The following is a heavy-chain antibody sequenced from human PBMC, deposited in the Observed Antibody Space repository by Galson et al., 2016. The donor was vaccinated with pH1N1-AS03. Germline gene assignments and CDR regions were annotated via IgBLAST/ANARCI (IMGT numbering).Heavy chain of an antibody. V-gene: IGHV1-69*13. Sequence: SVKVSCKASGDTLNKYAISWVRQAPGQGLEWMGGIIPIFHTTKYAQKFQGRVTITADESTTTAYMDLSSLGPEDTALYYCTIGVGATPYHFYGMDVWGQGTTVAVSS. CDR2: IIPIFHTT. D-gene: IGHD1-26*01. J-gene: IGHJ6*02. CDR3: TIGVGATPYHFYGMDV. CDR1: GDTLNKYA.